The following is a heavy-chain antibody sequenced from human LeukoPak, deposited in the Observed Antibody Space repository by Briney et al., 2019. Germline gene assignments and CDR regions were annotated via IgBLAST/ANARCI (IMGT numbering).Heavy chain of an antibody. CDR1: GGSISSSSYY. V-gene: IGHV4-39*07. D-gene: IGHD3-22*01. CDR3: ARVGGSHYYYDSSGYPYYFDY. Sequence: SETLSLTCTVSGGSISSSSYYWGWIRQPPGKGLEWIGSIYYSGSTYYNPSLKSRVTISVDTSKNQFSLKLSSVTAADTAVYYCARVGGSHYYYDSSGYPYYFDYRGQGTLVTVSS. CDR2: IYYSGST. J-gene: IGHJ4*02.